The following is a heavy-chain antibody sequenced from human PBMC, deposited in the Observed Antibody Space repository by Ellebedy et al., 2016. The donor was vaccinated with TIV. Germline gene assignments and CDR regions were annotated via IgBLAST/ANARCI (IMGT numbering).Heavy chain of an antibody. CDR3: ARRGWYGGDADAFEI. J-gene: IGHJ3*02. CDR2: SYYTWTT. Sequence: MPSETLSLTCTVSGGSISSTSSYWAWIRQPPGKGLEWIGSSYYTWTTYYDPHLKSLVPMSLDTSKDQFSLSLTSVTAADTAVYYCARRGWYGGDADAFEIWGQGTLVTVS. CDR1: GGSISSTSSY. V-gene: IGHV4-39*01. D-gene: IGHD6-19*01.